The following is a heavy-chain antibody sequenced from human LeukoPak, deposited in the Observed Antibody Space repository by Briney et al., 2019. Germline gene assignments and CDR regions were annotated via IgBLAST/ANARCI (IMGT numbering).Heavy chain of an antibody. CDR2: IRYDGSNK. CDR1: GFTFSSYG. D-gene: IGHD1-26*01. J-gene: IGHJ4*02. Sequence: GGSLRLSCAASGFTFSSYGMHWVRQAPGKGLEWVAFIRYDGSNKYYADSVKGRFTISRDNSRNTLYLQMNSLRAEDTAVYYCAKQRELLARNWGQGTLVTVSS. V-gene: IGHV3-30*02. CDR3: AKQRELLARN.